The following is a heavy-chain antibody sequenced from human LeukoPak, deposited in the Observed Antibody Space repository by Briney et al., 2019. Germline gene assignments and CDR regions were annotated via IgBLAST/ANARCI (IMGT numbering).Heavy chain of an antibody. V-gene: IGHV4-39*07. Sequence: SETLSLTCTVSGGSISSSSYYWGWIRQPPGKGLEWIGSIYYSGSTYYNPSLKSRVTISVDTSKNQFSLKLSSVTAADTAVYYCAREISSLLHYYGSGSFPGYYFDYWGQGTLVTVSS. CDR1: GGSISSSSYY. CDR3: AREISSLLHYYGSGSFPGYYFDY. J-gene: IGHJ4*02. D-gene: IGHD3-10*01. CDR2: IYYSGST.